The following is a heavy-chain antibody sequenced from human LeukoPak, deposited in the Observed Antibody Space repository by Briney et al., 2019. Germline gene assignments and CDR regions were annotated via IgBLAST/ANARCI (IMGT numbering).Heavy chain of an antibody. V-gene: IGHV1-2*02. CDR1: GYTFTGYY. CDR2: INPNSGGT. CDR3: AREVTGNAFDI. D-gene: IGHD7-27*01. Sequence: ASVKVSCKASGYTFTGYYMHWVRQAPGQGLEWMGWINPNSGGTNYAQKFQGRVTMTRDTSTSTVYMELSSLRSEDTAVYYCAREVTGNAFDIWGQGTMVTVSS. J-gene: IGHJ3*02.